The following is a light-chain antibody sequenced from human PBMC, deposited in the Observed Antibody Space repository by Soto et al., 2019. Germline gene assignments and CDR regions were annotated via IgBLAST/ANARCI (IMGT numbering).Light chain of an antibody. CDR1: QSISSW. CDR2: DAS. J-gene: IGKJ1*01. CDR3: QQYSSYTWT. Sequence: DIQMTQSPSTLSASVGDRVTITCRASQSISSWLAWYQQKPGKATKLLISDASSLESRVPSRFSGSESGTEFTLTISRLQPDDFATCYCQQYSSYTWTFGQGTKVEIK. V-gene: IGKV1-5*01.